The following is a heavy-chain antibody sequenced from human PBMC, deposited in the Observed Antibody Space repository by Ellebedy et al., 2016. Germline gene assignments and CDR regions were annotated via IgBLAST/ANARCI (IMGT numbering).Heavy chain of an antibody. CDR2: ISWNSGSI. CDR3: AKEGGEGNYFDY. D-gene: IGHD1-26*01. J-gene: IGHJ4*02. V-gene: IGHV3-9*01. Sequence: LSLTXAASGFTFDDYAMHWVRQAPGKGLEWVSGISWNSGSIGYADSVKGRFTISRDNAKNSLYLQMNSLRAEDTALYYCAKEGGEGNYFDYWGQGTLVTVSS. CDR1: GFTFDDYA.